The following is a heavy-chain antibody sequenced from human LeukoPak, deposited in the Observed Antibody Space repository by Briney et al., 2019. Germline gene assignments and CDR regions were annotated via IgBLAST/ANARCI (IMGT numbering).Heavy chain of an antibody. D-gene: IGHD3-10*01. CDR1: GGSISSSSYY. CDR2: IYYSGST. CDR3: ARGQQGSYFDY. V-gene: IGHV4-39*07. J-gene: IGHJ4*02. Sequence: SETLSLTCTVSGGSISSSSYYWGWIRQPPGKGLEWIGSIYYSGSTYYNPSLKSRVTISVDTSKNQFSLKLSSVTAADTAVYYCARGQQGSYFDYWGQGTLVTVSS.